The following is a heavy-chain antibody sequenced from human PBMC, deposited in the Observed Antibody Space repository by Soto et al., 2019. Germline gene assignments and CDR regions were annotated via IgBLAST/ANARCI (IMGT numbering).Heavy chain of an antibody. J-gene: IGHJ6*02. CDR1: GFTFRNSG. D-gene: IGHD4-4*01. V-gene: IGHV3-33*01. CDR3: AGDMGSNYDGMEV. CDR2: IWYDGSSQ. Sequence: QVNLVQSGGGLVQPGRSLRLSCEASGFTFRNSGMEWIRQAPGKGLEWVARIWYDGSSQYYADSVKGRFTISRDNSKNTLYMEMNSVRVEDKAVDYCAGDMGSNYDGMEVWGQGTTVIVSS.